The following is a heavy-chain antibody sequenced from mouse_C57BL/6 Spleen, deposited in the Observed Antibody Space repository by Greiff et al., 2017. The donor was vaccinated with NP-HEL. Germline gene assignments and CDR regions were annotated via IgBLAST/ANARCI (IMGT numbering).Heavy chain of an antibody. Sequence: QVQLKESGAELARPGASVKLSCKASGYTFTSYGISWVKQRTGQGLEWIGEIYPRSGNTYYNEKFKGKATLTADKSSSTAYMELRSLTSEDSAVYFCARLAFITTVVALDYWGQGTTLTVSS. CDR1: GYTFTSYG. CDR3: ARLAFITTVVALDY. J-gene: IGHJ2*01. CDR2: IYPRSGNT. D-gene: IGHD1-1*01. V-gene: IGHV1-81*01.